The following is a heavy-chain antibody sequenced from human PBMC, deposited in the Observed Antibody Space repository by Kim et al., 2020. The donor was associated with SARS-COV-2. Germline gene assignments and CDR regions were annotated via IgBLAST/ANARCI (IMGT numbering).Heavy chain of an antibody. CDR3: ATVGRLYNWFDP. J-gene: IGHJ5*02. Sequence: IYAQKFQGRVTMTEDTSTDTAYMELSSLRSEDTAVYYCATVGRLYNWFDPWGQGTLVTVSS. V-gene: IGHV1-24*01.